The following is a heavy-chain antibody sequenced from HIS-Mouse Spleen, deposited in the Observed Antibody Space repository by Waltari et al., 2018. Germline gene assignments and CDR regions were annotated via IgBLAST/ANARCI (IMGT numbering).Heavy chain of an antibody. Sequence: QVTLRESGPALVKPTQTLTLTCTFSGFSLIPSGMSVICIRQPPGKALEWLARIDWYDDKYYITSLKTRLTISRDTSKNQVVLTMTNMDPLDTATYYCARIAEGYTSGWYAFDYWGQGTLVTVSS. J-gene: IGHJ4*02. CDR2: IDWYDDK. V-gene: IGHV2-70*15. CDR3: ARIAEGYTSGWYAFDY. CDR1: GFSLIPSGMS. D-gene: IGHD6-19*01.